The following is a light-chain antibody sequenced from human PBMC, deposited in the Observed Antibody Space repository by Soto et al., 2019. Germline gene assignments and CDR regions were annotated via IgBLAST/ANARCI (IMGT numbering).Light chain of an antibody. CDR2: RNT. Sequence: QAVVTQPSSTSGTPGQRVTISCSGGTSNIGNNFVYWYQHLPGTAPKLLIYRNTHRPSGVPDRFSGSKSDTSGSLAISGLRSEDEAHYYCAAWDDSLSGWVFGGGTKVTVL. J-gene: IGLJ3*02. V-gene: IGLV1-47*01. CDR3: AAWDDSLSGWV. CDR1: TSNIGNNF.